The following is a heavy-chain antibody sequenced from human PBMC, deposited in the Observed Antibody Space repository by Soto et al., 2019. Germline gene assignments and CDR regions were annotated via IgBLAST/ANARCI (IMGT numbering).Heavy chain of an antibody. CDR1: GLTFGSRA. CDR3: ARGSTDSYPGSRIFDF. J-gene: IGHJ4*02. D-gene: IGHD3-10*01. CDR2: ITDTGGDA. Sequence: GGSLRLSCVASGLTFGSRAMTWVRQAPGEGLQWVSTITDTGGDAKYADSVRGRFVISRDNSKKTLYLQMSSLTAEDSAMYYCARGSTDSYPGSRIFDFWGRGTLVTVSS. V-gene: IGHV3-23*01.